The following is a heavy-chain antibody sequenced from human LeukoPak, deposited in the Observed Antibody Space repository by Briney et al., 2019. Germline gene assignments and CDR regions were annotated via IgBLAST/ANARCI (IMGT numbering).Heavy chain of an antibody. V-gene: IGHV3-21*01. Sequence: GGSLRLSCAASGFTFSSYGMHWVRQAPGKGLEWVSSISSSSSYIYYADSVKGRFTISRDNAKNSLYLQMDSLRAEDTAVYYCARPATMEFHNWFDPWGQGTLVTVSS. CDR1: GFTFSSYG. CDR2: ISSSSSYI. CDR3: ARPATMEFHNWFDP. D-gene: IGHD1-1*01. J-gene: IGHJ5*02.